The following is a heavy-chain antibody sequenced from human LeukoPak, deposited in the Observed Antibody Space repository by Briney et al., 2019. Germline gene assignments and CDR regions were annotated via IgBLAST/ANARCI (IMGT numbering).Heavy chain of an antibody. D-gene: IGHD6-6*01. CDR3: ARLKSTISSGWFGP. V-gene: IGHV1-2*02. CDR1: GYTFTGYY. CDR2: INPNSGGT. Sequence: GASVNVSCKASGYTFTGYYMHWVRQAPGQGLEWMGWINPNSGGTSYAQKFQGRVTMTRDTSISTVYMELSRLRSDDTAVYYCARLKSTISSGWFGPWGQGTLVTVSS. J-gene: IGHJ5*02.